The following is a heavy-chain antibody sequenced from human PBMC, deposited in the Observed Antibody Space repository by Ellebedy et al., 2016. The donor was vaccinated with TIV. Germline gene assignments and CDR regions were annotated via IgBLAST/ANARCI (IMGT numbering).Heavy chain of an antibody. Sequence: SETLSLTXTVSGGSISSYYWSWIRQPPGKGLEWIGYIYYSGSTNYNPSLKSRVTISVDTSKNQFSLKLSSVTAADTAVYYCARDSSTEVYYYYGMDVWGQGTTVTVSS. D-gene: IGHD6-13*01. CDR2: IYYSGST. J-gene: IGHJ6*02. CDR3: ARDSSTEVYYYYGMDV. V-gene: IGHV4-59*01. CDR1: GGSISSYY.